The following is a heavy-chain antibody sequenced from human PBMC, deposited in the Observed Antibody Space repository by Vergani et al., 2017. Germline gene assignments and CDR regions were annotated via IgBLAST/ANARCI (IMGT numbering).Heavy chain of an antibody. Sequence: QVQLVQSGAEVKKPGSSVKVSCKASGGTFSSYAISWVRQAPGQGLEWMGGIIPIFGTANYAQKFQGRVTITADESTSTAYMELSSLRSEDTAVYYCAGRQIXVVPAAMLSTNYYYYMDVWGKGTTVTVSS. CDR1: GGTFSSYA. D-gene: IGHD2-2*01. CDR3: AGRQIXVVPAAMLSTNYYYYMDV. V-gene: IGHV1-69*01. CDR2: IIPIFGTA. J-gene: IGHJ6*03.